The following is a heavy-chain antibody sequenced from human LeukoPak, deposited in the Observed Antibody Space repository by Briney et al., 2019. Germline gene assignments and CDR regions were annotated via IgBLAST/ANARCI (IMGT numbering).Heavy chain of an antibody. D-gene: IGHD6-19*01. CDR3: AKSSGWSQGGAFDI. CDR2: ISYDGSNK. J-gene: IGHJ3*02. V-gene: IGHV3-30*18. Sequence: SGRSLRLSCAASGFTFSSYGMHWVRQAPGKGLEWVAVISYDGSNKYYADSVKGRFTISRDNSKNTLYLQMNSLRAEDTAVYYCAKSSGWSQGGAFDIWGQGTMVTVSS. CDR1: GFTFSSYG.